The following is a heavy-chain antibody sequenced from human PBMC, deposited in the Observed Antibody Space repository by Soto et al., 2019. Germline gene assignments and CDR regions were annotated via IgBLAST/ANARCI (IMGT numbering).Heavy chain of an antibody. CDR3: ARDTGYCTNGVCPIFDF. Sequence: SETLSLTCTVPGDPVTNYFWRWMRQPPGKGLEWIGHMDHGGRTNYSPSLKSRVTMSLDSSMNQFSLNLSSVTAADTAVYVCARDTGYCTNGVCPIFDFWGQGLLVTSPQ. CDR1: GDPVTNYF. CDR2: MDHGGRT. J-gene: IGHJ4*02. V-gene: IGHV4-59*02. D-gene: IGHD2-8*01.